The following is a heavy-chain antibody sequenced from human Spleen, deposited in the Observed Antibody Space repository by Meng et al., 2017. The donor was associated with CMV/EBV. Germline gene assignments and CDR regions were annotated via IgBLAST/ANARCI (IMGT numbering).Heavy chain of an antibody. CDR3: ASGCSSTSCYIFRWFDP. Sequence: YTFTGHYIHWVRQVPGQGLEWMGWINPNNGGTNYAQKFQGRVTMTTDTSINTAYMELSRLRSDDTAVHYCASGCSSTSCYIFRWFDPWGQGTLVTVSS. D-gene: IGHD2-2*02. CDR2: INPNNGGT. CDR1: YTFTGHY. V-gene: IGHV1-2*02. J-gene: IGHJ5*02.